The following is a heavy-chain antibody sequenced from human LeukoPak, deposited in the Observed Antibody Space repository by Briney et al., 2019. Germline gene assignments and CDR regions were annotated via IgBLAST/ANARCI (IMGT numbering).Heavy chain of an antibody. V-gene: IGHV4-34*01. CDR1: GGSFSGYY. D-gene: IGHD6-13*01. Sequence: SETLSLTCAVYGGSFSGYYWSWIRQPPGKGLEWIGEINHSGSTNYNPSLKSRVTISVDTSKNQLSLKLSSVTAADTAVYYCARGRAAADSFDYWGQGTLVTVSS. J-gene: IGHJ4*02. CDR2: INHSGST. CDR3: ARGRAAADSFDY.